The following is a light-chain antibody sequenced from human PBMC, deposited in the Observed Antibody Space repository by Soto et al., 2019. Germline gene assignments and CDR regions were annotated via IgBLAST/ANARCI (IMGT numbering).Light chain of an antibody. J-gene: IGLJ1*01. CDR1: SSDIGSYNF. V-gene: IGLV2-14*01. CDR3: SSFRSTSTIYV. Sequence: QSVLTQPASVSGSPGQSITISCTGTSSDIGSYNFVSWYQQHPGKAPKLIIFEVGNRPSGVSNRFSGSKSDNTASLTISGRQAEDEADYYCSSFRSTSTIYVFGTGTKLTVL. CDR2: EVG.